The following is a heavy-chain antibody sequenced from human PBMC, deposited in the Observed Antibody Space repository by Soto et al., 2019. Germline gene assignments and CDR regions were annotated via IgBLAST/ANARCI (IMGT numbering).Heavy chain of an antibody. Sequence: EVQLLESGGGLVQPGGSLRLSCAASGFTFSSYAMSWVRQAPGKGLEWVSAISGSGGSTYYADSVKGRFTISRDNSKNTLYLQMNSLRAEDTAVYYCAKEGYCSGGSCYYFDYWGQGTLVTVSS. CDR3: AKEGYCSGGSCYYFDY. D-gene: IGHD2-15*01. CDR2: ISGSGGST. J-gene: IGHJ4*02. CDR1: GFTFSSYA. V-gene: IGHV3-23*01.